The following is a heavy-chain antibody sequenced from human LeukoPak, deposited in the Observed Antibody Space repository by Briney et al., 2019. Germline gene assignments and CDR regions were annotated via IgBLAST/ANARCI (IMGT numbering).Heavy chain of an antibody. CDR1: GGSISSYY. CDR2: IYYSGST. V-gene: IGHV4-59*08. J-gene: IGHJ4*02. CDR3: ARTRYYYNSRSYGAPYYFDY. D-gene: IGHD3-10*01. Sequence: SETLSLTCTVSGGSISSYYWSWIRQPPGKGLEWIGFIYYSGSTNYNPSLKSRVTISVDTSKNQFSLKLSSVTAADTAVYYCARTRYYYNSRSYGAPYYFDYWGQGTLVTVSS.